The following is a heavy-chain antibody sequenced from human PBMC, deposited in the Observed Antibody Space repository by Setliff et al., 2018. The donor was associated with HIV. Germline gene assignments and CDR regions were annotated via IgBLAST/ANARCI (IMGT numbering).Heavy chain of an antibody. CDR2: IYSGGST. J-gene: IGHJ6*03. Sequence: PGGSLRLSCVGSGFTFNTYWMSWVRQVPGKGLEWVSVIYSGGSTYYADSVKGRFTISRDNSKNTLYLQMNSLRAEDTAVYYCARTMGQVYTAMVKYYYYYYMDVWGKGTTVTVSS. V-gene: IGHV3-53*01. CDR3: ARTMGQVYTAMVKYYYYYYMDV. D-gene: IGHD5-18*01. CDR1: GFTFNTYW.